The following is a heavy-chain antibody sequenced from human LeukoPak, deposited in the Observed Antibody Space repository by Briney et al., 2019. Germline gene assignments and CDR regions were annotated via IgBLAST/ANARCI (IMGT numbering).Heavy chain of an antibody. Sequence: GGSLRLSCAASGFTLSSYGMHWVRQAPGKGLEWVAVIWYDGSNKYYADSVKGRFTISRDNSKNTPYLQMNSLRAEDTAVYYCAREREHGACQDAFDIWGQGTMVTVSS. CDR2: IWYDGSNK. CDR3: AREREHGACQDAFDI. V-gene: IGHV3-33*01. D-gene: IGHD2-21*02. CDR1: GFTLSSYG. J-gene: IGHJ3*02.